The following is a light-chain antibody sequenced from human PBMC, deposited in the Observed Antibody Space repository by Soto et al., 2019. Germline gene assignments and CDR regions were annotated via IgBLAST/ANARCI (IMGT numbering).Light chain of an antibody. CDR3: SSYTSSSTLL. CDR2: DVS. J-gene: IGLJ2*01. Sequence: QSALTQHASVSGSPGQSITISCTGTSSDFGGYNYVSWYQQHPGKAPKLMIYDVSNRPSGVSNRFSGAKSGNTAALTISGRQAEDEADYYCSSYTSSSTLLVGVGTKLTV. CDR1: SSDFGGYNY. V-gene: IGLV2-14*01.